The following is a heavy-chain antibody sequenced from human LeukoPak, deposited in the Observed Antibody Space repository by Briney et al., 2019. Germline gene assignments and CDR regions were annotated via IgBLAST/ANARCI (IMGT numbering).Heavy chain of an antibody. CDR3: ARGVGSGYTDD. CDR2: IYNSGST. J-gene: IGHJ4*02. V-gene: IGHV4-59*01. CDR1: GDSMSTYY. D-gene: IGHD3-22*01. Sequence: SETLTLTCTVSGDSMSTYYWTWIRQPPGKGLEWIGYIYNSGSTNYNPSLKSRVTISVDTSKNQFSLKLTSVTAADTAVYYCARGVGSGYTDDWGQGTLVTVSS.